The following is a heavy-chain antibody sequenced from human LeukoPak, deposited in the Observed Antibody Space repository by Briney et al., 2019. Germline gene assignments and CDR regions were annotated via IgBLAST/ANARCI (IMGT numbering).Heavy chain of an antibody. Sequence: ASVKVSCKASGGTFSSYAISWVRQAPGQGIEWMGRIIPILGIANYAQKFQGRVTITADKSTSTAYMELSSLRSEDTAVYYCAREIRSSSWYVSFGWFDPWGQGTLVTVSS. CDR1: GGTFSSYA. D-gene: IGHD6-13*01. J-gene: IGHJ5*02. CDR2: IIPILGIA. V-gene: IGHV1-69*04. CDR3: AREIRSSSWYVSFGWFDP.